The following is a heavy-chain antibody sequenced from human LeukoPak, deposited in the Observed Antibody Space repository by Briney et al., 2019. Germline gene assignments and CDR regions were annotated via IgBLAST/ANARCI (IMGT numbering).Heavy chain of an antibody. Sequence: GGSLRLSCATSGSIFSRYSMNWVRQVPGKGLEWVSSIGGTSRSIYHADSVKGRFTISRDNAKNSLFLQMNSLRGEDTAVYYCVGEGIVEPAATEGFDAWGQGTLVTVSS. CDR1: GSIFSRYS. CDR2: IGGTSRSI. CDR3: VGEGIVEPAATEGFDA. D-gene: IGHD2-2*01. V-gene: IGHV3-21*06. J-gene: IGHJ5*02.